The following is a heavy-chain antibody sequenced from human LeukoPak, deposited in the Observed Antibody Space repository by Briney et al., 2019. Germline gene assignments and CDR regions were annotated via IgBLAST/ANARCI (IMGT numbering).Heavy chain of an antibody. CDR1: GYTFTSYG. D-gene: IGHD2-2*02. J-gene: IGHJ3*02. Sequence: GASVKVSCKASGYTFTSYGISWVRQAPGQGLEWMGWISAYNGNTNYAQKLQGRVTMTTDTSTSTAYMELRSLRSDDTAVYYCASRTGYCSSTSCYTNEDDAFDIWGQGTMVTVSS. CDR3: ASRTGYCSSTSCYTNEDDAFDI. CDR2: ISAYNGNT. V-gene: IGHV1-18*01.